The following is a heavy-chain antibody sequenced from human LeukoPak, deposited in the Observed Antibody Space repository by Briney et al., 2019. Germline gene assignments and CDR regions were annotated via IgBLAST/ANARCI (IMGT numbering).Heavy chain of an antibody. CDR2: IYYSGST. CDR1: GGSISSYY. J-gene: IGHJ4*02. Sequence: SETLSLTCTVSGGSISSYYWSWIRQPPGEGLEWIGSIYYSGSTYYNPSLKSRVTISVDTSKNQFSLKLSSVTAAGTAVYYCARDGMAVAVTGIDYWAREPWSPSPQ. CDR3: ARDGMAVAVTGIDY. D-gene: IGHD6-19*01. V-gene: IGHV4-59*12.